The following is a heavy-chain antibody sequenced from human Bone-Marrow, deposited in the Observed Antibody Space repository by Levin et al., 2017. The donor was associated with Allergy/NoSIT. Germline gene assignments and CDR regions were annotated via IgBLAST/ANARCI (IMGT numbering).Heavy chain of an antibody. CDR2: IKQDGSEK. D-gene: IGHD1-26*01. J-gene: IGHJ6*02. CDR1: GFTFSSYW. CDR3: ARGGVGVPNPGYYYYGMDV. Sequence: PGESLKISCAASGFTFSSYWMSWVRQAPGKGLEWVANIKQDGSEKYYVDSVKGRFTISRDNAKNSLYLQMNSLRAEDTAVYYCARGGVGVPNPGYYYYGMDVWGQGTTVTVSS. V-gene: IGHV3-7*01.